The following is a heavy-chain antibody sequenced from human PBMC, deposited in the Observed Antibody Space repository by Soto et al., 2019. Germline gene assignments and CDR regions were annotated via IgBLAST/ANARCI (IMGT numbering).Heavy chain of an antibody. CDR3: ARDSSGYCFDY. CDR1: GFTFSSFD. Sequence: GGSLRLSCAASGFTFSSFDMHWVRQAPGKGLEWVAFISNDGSNKYYADSVRGRFTISRDNSKNTLYLQMNSLRTEDTAVYYCARDSSGYCFDYWGQGSLVTVSS. CDR2: ISNDGSNK. J-gene: IGHJ4*02. D-gene: IGHD3-22*01. V-gene: IGHV3-30-3*01.